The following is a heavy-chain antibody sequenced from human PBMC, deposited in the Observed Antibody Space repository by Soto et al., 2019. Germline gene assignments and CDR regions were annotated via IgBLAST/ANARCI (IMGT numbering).Heavy chain of an antibody. Sequence: EVQLLESGGGLVQPGGSLRLSCAASGFTFSSYAMSWVRQAPGKGLEWVSAISGSGGSTYYADSVKGRFTISRDNSKNTLYLQMNSLRAEDTAVYYCAKPLGAGRFSGYTWDYWGQGNLVTVSS. CDR3: AKPLGAGRFSGYTWDY. CDR2: ISGSGGST. D-gene: IGHD3-22*01. CDR1: GFTFSSYA. V-gene: IGHV3-23*01. J-gene: IGHJ4*02.